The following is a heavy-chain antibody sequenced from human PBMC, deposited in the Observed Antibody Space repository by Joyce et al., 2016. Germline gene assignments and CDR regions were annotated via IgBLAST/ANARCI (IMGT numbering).Heavy chain of an antibody. J-gene: IGHJ4*02. CDR2: INKSGVT. Sequence: QVQLQQWGAGLLKPSETLSLTCAVAGGPFRGFFWTWVRQPPGKGLEWIGDINKSGVTNYNPSLKTQVTFSVDTSKNQFSLKLTSLSAADTAVYYCARSQWLAPLMYWGQGTPVTISS. CDR1: GGPFRGFF. CDR3: ARSQWLAPLMY. V-gene: IGHV4-34*01. D-gene: IGHD6-19*01.